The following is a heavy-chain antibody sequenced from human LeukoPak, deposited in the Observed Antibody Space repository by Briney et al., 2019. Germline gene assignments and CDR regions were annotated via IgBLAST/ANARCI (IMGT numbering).Heavy chain of an antibody. J-gene: IGHJ4*02. Sequence: ASVKVSCKASGYTFTSYGISWVRQAPGQGLEWMGWISAYNGNTNYAQKLQGRVIMTTDTSTSTAYMELRSLRSDDTAVYYCARLSYYDSSGYWGADYWGQGTLVTVSS. CDR2: ISAYNGNT. CDR1: GYTFTSYG. V-gene: IGHV1-18*01. CDR3: ARLSYYDSSGYWGADY. D-gene: IGHD3-22*01.